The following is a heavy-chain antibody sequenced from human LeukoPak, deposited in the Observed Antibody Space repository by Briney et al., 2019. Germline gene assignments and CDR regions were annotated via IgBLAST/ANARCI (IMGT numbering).Heavy chain of an antibody. Sequence: GGSLRLSCAASTFFFSVSSMNWVRQAPGKGLEWVSSISRGGNAKHYADSVKGRFTISRDNAKNSLYLQMDSLRVEDTAVFCAADSGFDIPASFDLWGQGTLVTVSS. CDR2: ISRGGNAK. CDR1: TFFFSVSS. CDR3: ADSGFDIPASFDL. J-gene: IGHJ4*02. V-gene: IGHV3-21*01. D-gene: IGHD2-21*01.